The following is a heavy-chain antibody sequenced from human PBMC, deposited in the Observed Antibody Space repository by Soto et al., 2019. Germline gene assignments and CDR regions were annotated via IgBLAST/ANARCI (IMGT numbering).Heavy chain of an antibody. D-gene: IGHD2-2*01. V-gene: IGHV3-21*01. J-gene: IGHJ4*02. CDR2: ISSSSSYI. Sequence: EVQLVESGGGLVKPGGSLRLSCAASGFTFSSYSMNWVRQAPGKGLEWVSSISSSSSYIYYADSVKGRFTISRDNAKNSRYLQMNSLRAEDTAVYYCARGRGGYCSSTSCYALGEYFDYWGQGTLVTVSS. CDR3: ARGRGGYCSSTSCYALGEYFDY. CDR1: GFTFSSYS.